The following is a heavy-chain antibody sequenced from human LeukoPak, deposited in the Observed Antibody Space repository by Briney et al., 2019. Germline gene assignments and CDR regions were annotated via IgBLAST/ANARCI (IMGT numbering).Heavy chain of an antibody. D-gene: IGHD3-9*01. Sequence: SETLSLTCSVSGDSIDSVSYYWGWIRQAPGKGPEWIASIDYSGRTFYNPSLRSRVTISVDTSNNDFSLSLTSVTAADTAVYYCATEFYDFLSGESWFDPWGQGALVTVS. CDR3: ATEFYDFLSGESWFDP. J-gene: IGHJ5*02. CDR1: GDSIDSVSYY. CDR2: IDYSGRT. V-gene: IGHV4-39*07.